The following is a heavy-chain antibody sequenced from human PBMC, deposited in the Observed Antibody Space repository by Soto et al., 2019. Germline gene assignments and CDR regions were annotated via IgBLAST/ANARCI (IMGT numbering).Heavy chain of an antibody. V-gene: IGHV1-8*01. Sequence: ASVKVSCKASGDTFTSYEINWVRQATGQGLEWMGWMNPNSGNTGYAQKFQGRVTMTRNTSISTGYMELSSLRSEDTAVYYCARLGYCSGGSCRRGNWFDPWGQGILVTVSS. D-gene: IGHD2-15*01. CDR2: MNPNSGNT. CDR1: GDTFTSYE. J-gene: IGHJ5*02. CDR3: ARLGYCSGGSCRRGNWFDP.